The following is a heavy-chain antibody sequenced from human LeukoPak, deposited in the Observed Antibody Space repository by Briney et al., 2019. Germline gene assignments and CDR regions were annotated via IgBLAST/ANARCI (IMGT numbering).Heavy chain of an antibody. D-gene: IGHD3-22*01. Sequence: SETLSLTCAVYGESFSGYYWTWIRQPPGKGLEWIGEINDGGSINYNPSLKSRVTLSVDTSKNQFSLKLTSVTAADTAVYYCARGNYYDSSAYPDYGGQGTLVTVSS. J-gene: IGHJ4*02. CDR1: GESFSGYY. CDR3: ARGNYYDSSAYPDY. V-gene: IGHV4-34*01. CDR2: INDGGSI.